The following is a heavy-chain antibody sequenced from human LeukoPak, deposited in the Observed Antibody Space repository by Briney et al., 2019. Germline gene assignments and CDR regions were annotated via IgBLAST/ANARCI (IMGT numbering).Heavy chain of an antibody. J-gene: IGHJ3*01. CDR3: ARLYGLAEAFDV. Sequence: PSETLSLTCTVSGGSISSGSYYWSWIRQPAGKGLEWIGRIYTSGSTNHNPSLKSRVTISVDTSKNQFSLKLSSVTAADTAVYYCARLYGLAEAFDVWGQGTMVTVSS. D-gene: IGHD5-24*01. V-gene: IGHV4-61*02. CDR1: GGSISSGSYY. CDR2: IYTSGST.